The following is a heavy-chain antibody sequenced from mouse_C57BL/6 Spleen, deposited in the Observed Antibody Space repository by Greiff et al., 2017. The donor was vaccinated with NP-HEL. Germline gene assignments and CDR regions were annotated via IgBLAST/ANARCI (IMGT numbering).Heavy chain of an antibody. V-gene: IGHV1-22*01. D-gene: IGHD2-3*01. CDR3: AGWLLRRNYAMDY. J-gene: IGHJ4*01. Sequence: EVQLQQSGPELVKPGASVKMSCKASGYTFTDYNMHWVKQSHGKSLEWIGYINPNNGGTSYNQKFKGKATLTVNKSSSTAYMELRSLTSENSAVYYCAGWLLRRNYAMDYWGQGTSVTVSS. CDR2: INPNNGGT. CDR1: GYTFTDYN.